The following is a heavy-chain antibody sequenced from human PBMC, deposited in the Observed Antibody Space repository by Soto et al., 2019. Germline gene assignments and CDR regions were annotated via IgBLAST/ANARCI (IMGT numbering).Heavy chain of an antibody. Sequence: SETLSLTCTVSGGSISSSSYYWGWIRQPPGKGLEWIGIIYYSGSTYYNPSLKSRVTISVDTSKNQFSLKLSSVTAADTAVYYCARMGYCSSTSCYVGWDYYYYMDVWGKGTTVTVSS. J-gene: IGHJ6*03. CDR1: GGSISSSSYY. CDR3: ARMGYCSSTSCYVGWDYYYYMDV. D-gene: IGHD2-2*01. V-gene: IGHV4-39*01. CDR2: IYYSGST.